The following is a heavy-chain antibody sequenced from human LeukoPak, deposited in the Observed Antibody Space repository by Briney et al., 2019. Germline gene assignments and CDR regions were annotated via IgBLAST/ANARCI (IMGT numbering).Heavy chain of an antibody. CDR2: ISSSSSYI. CDR3: ARGGCSGGSCQGYYYYGMDV. D-gene: IGHD2-15*01. V-gene: IGHV3-21*01. Sequence: GGSLRLSCAASGLTFSSYSMNWVRQAPGKGLEWVSSISSSSSYIYYADSVKGRFTISRDNAKNSLYLQMNSLRAEDTAVYYCARGGCSGGSCQGYYYYGMDVWGQGTTVTVSS. J-gene: IGHJ6*02. CDR1: GLTFSSYS.